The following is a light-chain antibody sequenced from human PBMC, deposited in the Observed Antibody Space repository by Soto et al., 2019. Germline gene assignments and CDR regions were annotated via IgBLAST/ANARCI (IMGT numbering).Light chain of an antibody. J-gene: IGLJ1*01. Sequence: QSALTQPASVSGSPGQSITISCTGTSSDVGAYNYVSWYQQHPGKVPKLMIYDVSDRPSRVSNRFSGSKSGNTASLTISGLQAEDEADYYCSSFTRSNSYVFGTGTKLTVL. CDR1: SSDVGAYNY. V-gene: IGLV2-14*03. CDR3: SSFTRSNSYV. CDR2: DVS.